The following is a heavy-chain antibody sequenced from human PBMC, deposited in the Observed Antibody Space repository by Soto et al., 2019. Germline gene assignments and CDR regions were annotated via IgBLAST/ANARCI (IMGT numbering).Heavy chain of an antibody. CDR3: ASSPYSSSARHYYYYYGMDV. CDR2: TYYRSKWYN. Sequence: SQTLSLTCAISGDSVSSNSAAWNWIRQSPSRGLEWLGRTYYRSKWYNDYAVSVKSRITINPDTSKNQFSLQLNSVTPEDTAVYYCASSPYSSSARHYYYYYGMDVWGQGTTVTVSS. J-gene: IGHJ6*02. V-gene: IGHV6-1*01. CDR1: GDSVSSNSAA. D-gene: IGHD6-6*01.